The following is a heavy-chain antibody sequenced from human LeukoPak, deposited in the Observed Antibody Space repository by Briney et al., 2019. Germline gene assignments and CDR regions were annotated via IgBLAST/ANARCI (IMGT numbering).Heavy chain of an antibody. Sequence: PGRSLRLSCAASGFTFSSYGMHWVRQAPGKGLEWVSSISSSSSYIYYADSVKGRFTISRDNAKNSLYLQMNSLRAEDTAVYYCAREGAYSSSIKNGAFDIWGQGTMVTVSS. CDR1: GFTFSSYG. CDR3: AREGAYSSSIKNGAFDI. J-gene: IGHJ3*02. V-gene: IGHV3-21*01. D-gene: IGHD6-13*01. CDR2: ISSSSSYI.